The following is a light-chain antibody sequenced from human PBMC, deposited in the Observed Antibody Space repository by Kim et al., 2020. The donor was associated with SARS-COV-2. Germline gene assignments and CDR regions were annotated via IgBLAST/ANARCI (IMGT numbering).Light chain of an antibody. CDR1: QSISSY. CDR2: AAS. CDR3: QQSYTPRT. V-gene: IGKV1-39*01. J-gene: IGKJ1*01. Sequence: SASVGDRVTISCRASQSISSYLNWYQQKPGKAPQLLIYAASSLQSGVPSRFSGSGSETDFTLTISSLQPEDFATYYCQQSYTPRTFGQGTKVDIK.